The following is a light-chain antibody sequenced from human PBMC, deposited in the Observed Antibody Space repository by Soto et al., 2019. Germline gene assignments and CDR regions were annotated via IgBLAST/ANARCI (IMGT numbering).Light chain of an antibody. J-gene: IGKJ5*01. CDR3: QQYCSSQIT. Sequence: EMVLTQSPGTLSLSPGERATLSCRASQSVSSSYLAWYQQKPGQAPRLLIYGASSRATAIPDRFSGSGSGTDFTLTISRLEPEDFAVYYGQQYCSSQITFGQGTRLEIK. CDR2: GAS. V-gene: IGKV3-20*01. CDR1: QSVSSSY.